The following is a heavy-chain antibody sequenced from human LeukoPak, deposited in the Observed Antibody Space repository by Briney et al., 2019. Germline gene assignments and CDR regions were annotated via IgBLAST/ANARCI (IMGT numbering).Heavy chain of an antibody. CDR3: ARGLHTAMVTWYYYYYYYMDV. CDR2: IKQDGSEK. D-gene: IGHD5-18*01. J-gene: IGHJ6*03. CDR1: GFTFSSYW. Sequence: GGSLRLSCAASGFTFSSYWMSWVRQAPGKGLEWVANIKQDGSEKYYVDSVKGRFTISRDNAKNSLYLQMNSLRAEDTAVYYCARGLHTAMVTWYYYYYYYMDVWGKGTTVTVSS. V-gene: IGHV3-7*01.